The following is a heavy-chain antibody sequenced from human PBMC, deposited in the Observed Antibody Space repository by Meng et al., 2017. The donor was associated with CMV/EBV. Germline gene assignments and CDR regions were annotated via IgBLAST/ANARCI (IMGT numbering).Heavy chain of an antibody. V-gene: IGHV3-21*01. Sequence: GGSLRLSCAASGFTFSSYSMNWVRQAPGKGLEWVSSISSSSSYIYYADSVKGRFTISRDNAKHSLYLQMNSLRAEDTAVYYCARDPSITPGQHWGQGTLVTVSS. CDR2: ISSSSSYI. CDR3: ARDPSITPGQH. D-gene: IGHD5-24*01. J-gene: IGHJ1*01. CDR1: GFTFSSYS.